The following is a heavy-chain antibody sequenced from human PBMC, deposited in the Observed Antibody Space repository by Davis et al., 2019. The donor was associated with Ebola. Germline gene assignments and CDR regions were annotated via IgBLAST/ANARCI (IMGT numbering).Heavy chain of an antibody. Sequence: GESLKISCAASGFTFSSYGMHWVRQAPGKGLEWVAVISYDGSNKYYADSVKGRFTISRDNSKNTLYLQMNSLRAEDTAVYYCAKADCSGGSCYSVDYWGQGTLVTVSS. V-gene: IGHV3-30*18. CDR3: AKADCSGGSCYSVDY. CDR2: ISYDGSNK. J-gene: IGHJ4*02. CDR1: GFTFSSYG. D-gene: IGHD2-15*01.